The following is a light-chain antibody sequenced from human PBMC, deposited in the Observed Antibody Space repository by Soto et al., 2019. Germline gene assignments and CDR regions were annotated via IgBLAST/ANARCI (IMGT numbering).Light chain of an antibody. CDR2: DVS. CDR1: SSDVGGYNY. V-gene: IGLV2-14*01. Sequence: QSALTQPASVSGSPGQSITISCTGTSSDVGGYNYVSWYQQHPGKAPKLMIYDVSNRPSGVSNRFSGSKSGNTASLTISGLKDEDEADYYCSSYTSSLVVFGGGTKLTVL. CDR3: SSYTSSLVV. J-gene: IGLJ2*01.